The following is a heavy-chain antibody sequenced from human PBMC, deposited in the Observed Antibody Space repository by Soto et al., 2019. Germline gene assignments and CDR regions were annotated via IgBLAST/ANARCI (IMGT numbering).Heavy chain of an antibody. D-gene: IGHD5-12*01. CDR3: AKDNGSGCDWLRVGDASDI. V-gene: IGHV3-30*18. CDR2: ISYDGSNK. Sequence: QVQLVESGGGVVQPGRSLRLSCAASGFTFSSYGMHWVRQAPGKGLEWVAVISYDGSNKYYADSVKGRLTISRDNSKNTLYLQMNRLRGEDTAVYYCAKDNGSGCDWLRVGDASDIWGKGTMVTVSS. CDR1: GFTFSSYG. J-gene: IGHJ3*02.